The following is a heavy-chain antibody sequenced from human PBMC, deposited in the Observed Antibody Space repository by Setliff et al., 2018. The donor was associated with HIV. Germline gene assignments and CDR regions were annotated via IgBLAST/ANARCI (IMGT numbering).Heavy chain of an antibody. J-gene: IGHJ6*03. CDR2: IYPYDSDT. Sequence: GESLTLSCKVSGYSFTSYWIGWVRQMHEKGLEWIGIIYPYDSDTRYSPSLQGQVSISAAKSISTAYLQLSSLKASDTAMYYCARHRIVKAYYYYMDGWGKGTTVTV. CDR1: GYSFTSYW. V-gene: IGHV5-51*01. CDR3: ARHRIVKAYYYYMDG. D-gene: IGHD3-16*02.